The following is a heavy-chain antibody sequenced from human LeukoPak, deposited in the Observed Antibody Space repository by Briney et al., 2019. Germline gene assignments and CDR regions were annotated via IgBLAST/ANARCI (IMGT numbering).Heavy chain of an antibody. Sequence: ASVKVSCKASGYTFTGHYMHWVRQAPGQGLEWVGWISPNGGGTSYAQKFQDRVTMTRDTSISPAYMELSRLRSDDTAVYYCARDLIGDYGDGDYWGQGTLVTVSS. D-gene: IGHD4-17*01. CDR2: ISPNGGGT. CDR3: ARDLIGDYGDGDY. V-gene: IGHV1-2*02. CDR1: GYTFTGHY. J-gene: IGHJ4*02.